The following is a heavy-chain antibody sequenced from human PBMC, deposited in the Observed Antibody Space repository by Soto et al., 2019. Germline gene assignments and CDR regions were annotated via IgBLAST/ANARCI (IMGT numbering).Heavy chain of an antibody. V-gene: IGHV4-34*01. Sequence: PSETLSLTCAVYGGSFSGYYWSWLRQPPGKGLEWIGEINHSGSTNYNPSLKSRVTISVDTSKNQFSLKLSSVTAADTAVYYCARGGRGSGSYYFSYYYGMDVWGQGTTVTVSS. CDR3: ARGGRGSGSYYFSYYYGMDV. J-gene: IGHJ6*02. D-gene: IGHD3-10*01. CDR2: INHSGST. CDR1: GGSFSGYY.